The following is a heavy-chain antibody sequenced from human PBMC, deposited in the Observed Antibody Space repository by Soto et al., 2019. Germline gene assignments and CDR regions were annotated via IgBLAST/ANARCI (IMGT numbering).Heavy chain of an antibody. Sequence: ASVKVSCKASGYTFTSYDINWVRQSTGQGLEWMGWMNPNSGNTGYAQKFQGRVTMTRNTSISTAYMELSSLRSEDTAVYYCARAQYYYDSSGYSFDPWGQGTLVTVSS. CDR1: GYTFTSYD. V-gene: IGHV1-8*01. J-gene: IGHJ5*02. CDR3: ARAQYYYDSSGYSFDP. D-gene: IGHD3-22*01. CDR2: MNPNSGNT.